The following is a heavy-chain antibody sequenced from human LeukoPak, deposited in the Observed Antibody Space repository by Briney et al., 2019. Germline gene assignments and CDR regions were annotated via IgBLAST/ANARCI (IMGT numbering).Heavy chain of an antibody. Sequence: PGGSLRLSCSTSGFTFSGFHMNWLRQAPGMGLEHVAWISSLDSTTYYAYSVVGRFTISRDNDKDLLFLQMDSLRKDDTAIYYCARDPHAGIFDSWGQGTLVTVSS. J-gene: IGHJ4*02. CDR1: GFTFSGFH. CDR2: ISSLDSTT. V-gene: IGHV3-48*02. CDR3: ARDPHAGIFDS.